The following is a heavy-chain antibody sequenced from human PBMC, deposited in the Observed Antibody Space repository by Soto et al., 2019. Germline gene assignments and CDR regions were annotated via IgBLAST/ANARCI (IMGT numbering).Heavy chain of an antibody. CDR2: ISAYNGNT. J-gene: IGHJ4*02. CDR3: AREPNYFDY. V-gene: IGHV1-18*01. CDR1: GYTFTSYG. Sequence: QVQLVQSGAEVKKPGASVKVSCKASGYTFTSYGISWVRQAPGQGLEWMGWISAYNGNTKYAQKRQGRVTITTDTSPSTAYMELRSLRSADTAVYYCAREPNYFDYWGQGTLVTVSS.